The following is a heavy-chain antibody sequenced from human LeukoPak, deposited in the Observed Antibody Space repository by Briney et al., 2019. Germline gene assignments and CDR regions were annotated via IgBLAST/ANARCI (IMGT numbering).Heavy chain of an antibody. Sequence: SETLSLTCTVSGGSISSGSYYWSWIRQPAGKGLEWIRRIYTGGSTNYNPSLKRRVTISVDTSKNQFSLKLSAVTAADTGVYYCARGPMTDAFDIWGQGTIVTVSS. J-gene: IGHJ3*02. V-gene: IGHV4-61*02. CDR3: ARGPMTDAFDI. D-gene: IGHD3-22*01. CDR2: IYTGGST. CDR1: GGSISSGSYY.